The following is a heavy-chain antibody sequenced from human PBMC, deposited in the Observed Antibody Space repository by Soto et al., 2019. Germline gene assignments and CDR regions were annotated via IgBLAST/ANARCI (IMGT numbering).Heavy chain of an antibody. J-gene: IGHJ4*02. V-gene: IGHV5-51*01. CDR3: ARSAFVVVPAAKEYYFDY. CDR1: GYGFTSYW. CDR2: IYPGDSDT. D-gene: IGHD2-2*01. Sequence: PGESLKISCKGSGYGFTSYWIGWVRQMPGKGLEWMGIIYPGDSDTRYSPSFQGQVTISADKSISTAYLQWSSLKASDTAMYYCARSAFVVVPAAKEYYFDYWGQGTLVTVSS.